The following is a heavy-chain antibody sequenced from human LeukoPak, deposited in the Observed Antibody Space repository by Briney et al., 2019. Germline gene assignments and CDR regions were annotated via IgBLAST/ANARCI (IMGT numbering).Heavy chain of an antibody. CDR2: INPNSGGT. J-gene: IGHJ4*02. V-gene: IGHV1-2*02. CDR3: ARMKYSSSSLFDY. Sequence: GASVKVSCKASGYTFTGYYMHWVRQAPGQGLEWMGWINPNSGGTNYAQKFQGRVTMTRDTSISTAYMELSRLRSDDTAVYYCARMKYSSSSLFDYWGQGTLVTVSS. D-gene: IGHD6-6*01. CDR1: GYTFTGYY.